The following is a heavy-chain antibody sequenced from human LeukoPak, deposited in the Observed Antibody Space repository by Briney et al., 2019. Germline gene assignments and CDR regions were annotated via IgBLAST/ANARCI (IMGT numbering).Heavy chain of an antibody. CDR1: GFSLSSHSY. CDR3: AQVTMIRDLPQYSFDQ. V-gene: IGHV4-38-2*01. D-gene: IGHD3-10*01. CDR2: IYYSGST. Sequence: SETLSLTCAVSGFSLSSHSYWGWVRQTPGRRLEWIGSIYYSGSTYYNSSLSSRLTISIDASKSQFSLRLTSVTAADTATYYCAQVTMIRDLPQYSFDQWGQGTLVTVSS. J-gene: IGHJ4*02.